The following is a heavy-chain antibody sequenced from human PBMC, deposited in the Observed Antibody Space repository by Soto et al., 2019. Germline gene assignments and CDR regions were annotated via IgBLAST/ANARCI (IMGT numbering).Heavy chain of an antibody. CDR2: IIPIFGTA. CDR1: GGTFSSYS. Sequence: GASVKVSCKASGGTFSSYSISWVRHAPGQGLEWMGGIIPIFGTANYAQKFQGRVTITADESTSTAYMELSSLRSEDTAVYYCARGPYSPAPYYYYYGMDVWGQGTTVTVSS. D-gene: IGHD6-13*01. J-gene: IGHJ6*02. CDR3: ARGPYSPAPYYYYYGMDV. V-gene: IGHV1-69*13.